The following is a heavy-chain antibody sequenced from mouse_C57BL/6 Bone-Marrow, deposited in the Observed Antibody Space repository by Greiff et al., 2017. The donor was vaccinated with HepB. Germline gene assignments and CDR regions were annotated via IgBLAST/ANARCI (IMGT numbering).Heavy chain of an antibody. Sequence: QVQLQQPGAELVKPGASVKMSCKASGYTFTSYWITWVKQRPGHGLEWIGDIYPGSGSTNYNEKFKSKATLTVATSSSTAYMQLSSLTSEDSAVYYCAREGITTVEDSAYWGQGTLVTVSA. D-gene: IGHD1-1*01. V-gene: IGHV1-55*01. CDR1: GYTFTSYW. J-gene: IGHJ3*01. CDR2: IYPGSGST. CDR3: AREGITTVEDSAY.